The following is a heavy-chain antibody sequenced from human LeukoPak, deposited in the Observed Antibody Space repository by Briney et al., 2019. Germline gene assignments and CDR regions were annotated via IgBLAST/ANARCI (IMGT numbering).Heavy chain of an antibody. V-gene: IGHV4-38-2*02. CDR2: FYNSGST. D-gene: IGHD6-19*01. J-gene: IGHJ4*02. CDR3: AREGAAVAGTFDY. Sequence: SETLSLTCTVSGYSISSGYYWGWIRQSPGKGLEWIASFYNSGSTYYTPSLKSRVTISVDTSKNQFSLKLSSVTAADTAVYYCAREGAAVAGTFDYWGQGTLVTVSS. CDR1: GYSISSGYY.